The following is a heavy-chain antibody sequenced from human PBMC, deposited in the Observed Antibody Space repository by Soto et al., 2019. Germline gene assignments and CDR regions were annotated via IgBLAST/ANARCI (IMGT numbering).Heavy chain of an antibody. D-gene: IGHD4-17*01. J-gene: IGHJ4*02. V-gene: IGHV4-39*01. CDR2: MHYSGNS. CDR3: ARAVTTVTTIYY. Sequence: SETLSHTCTVTGGSIISSSYYWAWILQPPGKGLEWIGSMHYSGNSYYNPSLKSRVTISVDTSRNQFSLQLSSVTAADTAVYYCARAVTTVTTIYYWGQGTLVTVSS. CDR1: GGSIISSSYY.